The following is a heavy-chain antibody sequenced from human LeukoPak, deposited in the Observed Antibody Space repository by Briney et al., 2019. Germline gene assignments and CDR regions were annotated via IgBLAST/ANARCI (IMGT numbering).Heavy chain of an antibody. V-gene: IGHV4-4*07. D-gene: IGHD1-26*01. CDR1: GGSTTSYY. J-gene: IGHJ5*02. CDR3: ARDRGHSGSYFWFDP. Sequence: SETLSLTCTVSGGSTTSYYGSWVRQPAGKGLEWIGRIYTSGSTNYNPSLKSRVTMSVDTSKNQFSLKLSSVTAADTAVYYCARDRGHSGSYFWFDPWAREPWSPSPQ. CDR2: IYTSGST.